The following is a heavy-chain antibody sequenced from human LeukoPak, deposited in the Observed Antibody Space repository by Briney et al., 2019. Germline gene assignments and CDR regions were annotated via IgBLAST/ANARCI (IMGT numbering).Heavy chain of an antibody. D-gene: IGHD1-26*01. CDR3: ARDLRVGPTVFDY. Sequence: ASAKVSCKASGYTFTGYYMHWVRQAPGQGLEWMGWINPNSGGTNYAHKFQGRVTMTRDTSISTAYMELSRLRSDDTAMYYCARDLRVGPTVFDYWGQGTLVTVSS. CDR1: GYTFTGYY. J-gene: IGHJ4*02. CDR2: INPNSGGT. V-gene: IGHV1-2*02.